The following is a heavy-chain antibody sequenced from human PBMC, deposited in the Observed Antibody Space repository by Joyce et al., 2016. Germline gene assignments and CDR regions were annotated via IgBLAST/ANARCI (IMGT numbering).Heavy chain of an antibody. CDR2: FDPAKHER. Sequence: QVQMIQSGAEVRKPGASVKVSCKVSDETLSKVDIHWVRQAPGNRPEWMGGFDPAKHERIYAQKFQGSITMTEDTSTDTAYMQLSSLRSEDTAIYYCTTKASFSAKYFDTWGQGTLVTVSS. V-gene: IGHV1-24*01. CDR3: TTKASFSAKYFDT. CDR1: DETLSKVD. J-gene: IGHJ5*02. D-gene: IGHD3-10*01.